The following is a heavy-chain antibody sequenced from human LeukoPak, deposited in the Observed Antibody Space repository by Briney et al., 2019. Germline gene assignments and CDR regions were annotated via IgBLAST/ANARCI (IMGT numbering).Heavy chain of an antibody. D-gene: IGHD2-15*01. CDR2: INPNSGGT. J-gene: IGHJ6*03. CDR3: ARGPSIVVVVAATDYYYYYMDV. CDR1: GYTVNGYY. Sequence: ASVKVSCKASGYTVNGYYMHWVRQAPGQGLEWMGWINPNSGGTNYAQKFQGRVTMTRDTSISTAYMELSRLRSDDTAVYYCARGPSIVVVVAATDYYYYYMDVWGKGTTVTVSS. V-gene: IGHV1-2*02.